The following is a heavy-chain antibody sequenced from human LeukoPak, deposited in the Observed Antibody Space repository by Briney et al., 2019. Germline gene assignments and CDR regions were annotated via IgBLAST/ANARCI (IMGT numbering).Heavy chain of an antibody. CDR2: VYYSGST. CDR1: GGSISSYY. J-gene: IGHJ4*02. V-gene: IGHV4-59*08. CDR3: ARSIIGARSKFDY. D-gene: IGHD1-20*01. Sequence: SETLSLTCTVSGGSISSYYWSWIRQPPGKGLEWIGYVYYSGSTNYNPSLKSRVPISVDTSKNHFSLKLSSVTAADTAVYSCARSIIGARSKFDYWGQGTLVTVSS.